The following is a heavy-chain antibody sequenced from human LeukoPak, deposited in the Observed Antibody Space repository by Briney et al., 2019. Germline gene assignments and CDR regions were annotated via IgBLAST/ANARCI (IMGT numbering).Heavy chain of an antibody. CDR1: GGSISSTSSY. V-gene: IGHV4-39*01. CDR2: IFYSGTT. J-gene: IGHJ5*02. Sequence: KPSETLSLTCTVSGGSISSTSSYCGWIRQPPGKGLEWIGSIFYSGTTYYNPSLKSRVTISVDTSKNQFSLKLTSVTATDTSVYYCARHEGYCSGGSCYSVRWFDPWGQGTLVTVSS. D-gene: IGHD2-15*01. CDR3: ARHEGYCSGGSCYSVRWFDP.